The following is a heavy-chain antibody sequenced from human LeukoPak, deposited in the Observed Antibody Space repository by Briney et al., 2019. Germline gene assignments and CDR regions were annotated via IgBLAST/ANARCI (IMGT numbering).Heavy chain of an antibody. D-gene: IGHD6-19*01. CDR1: GYTLTELS. CDR3: ATIRYSSLGFDP. J-gene: IGHJ5*02. CDR2: FDPEDGET. V-gene: IGHV1-24*01. Sequence: ASVKVSCKVSGYTLTELSMHWVRQAPGKGLEWMGGFDPEDGETIYAQKFQGRVTMTEDTSTDTAYMELSSLRSEETAVYYCATIRYSSLGFDPWGQGTLVTVSS.